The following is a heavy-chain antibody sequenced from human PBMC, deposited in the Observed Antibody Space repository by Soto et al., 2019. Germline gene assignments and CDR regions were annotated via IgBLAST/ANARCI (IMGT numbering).Heavy chain of an antibody. J-gene: IGHJ3*02. D-gene: IGHD2-2*02. V-gene: IGHV4-31*03. CDR3: ARDSYCSSTSCYMYAFDI. Sequence: QVQLQESGPGLVKPSQTLSLTCTVSGGSISSGGYYWSWIRQHPGKGLEWIGYIYYSGSTYYNPSLTSRVTISVDTSKNQFSLKLSSVTAADTAVYYCARDSYCSSTSCYMYAFDIWGQGTMVTVSS. CDR1: GGSISSGGYY. CDR2: IYYSGST.